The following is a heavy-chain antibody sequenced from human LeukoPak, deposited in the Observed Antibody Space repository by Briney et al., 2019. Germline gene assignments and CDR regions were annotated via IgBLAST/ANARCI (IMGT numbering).Heavy chain of an antibody. Sequence: GGSLRLSCAASGFTFSSYAMHWVRQAPGKGLEWVAVISYDGSNKYYADSVKGRFTISRDNSKNTLYLQMNSLRAEDTAVYYCARESLGSYKTVVLVSRGHDAFDLWGQGTMVTVSS. CDR2: ISYDGSNK. CDR1: GFTFSSYA. J-gene: IGHJ3*01. V-gene: IGHV3-30*04. CDR3: ARESLGSYKTVVLVSRGHDAFDL. D-gene: IGHD2-8*02.